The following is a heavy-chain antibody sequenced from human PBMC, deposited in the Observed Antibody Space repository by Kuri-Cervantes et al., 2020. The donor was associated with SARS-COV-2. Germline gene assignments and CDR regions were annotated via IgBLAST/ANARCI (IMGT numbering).Heavy chain of an antibody. D-gene: IGHD2-2*01. V-gene: IGHV5-51*01. CDR1: GYSFTSYW. J-gene: IGHJ5*02. CDR2: IYPGDSDT. Sequence: GGSLRLSCKGSGYSFTSYWIGWVRQMPGKGLEWIGKIYPGDSDTRYSPSFQGQVTISADKSISTAYLQWSNLKASDTAMYYCARLVDIVVVPAAQRGWFDPWGQGTLVTVSS. CDR3: ARLVDIVVVPAAQRGWFDP.